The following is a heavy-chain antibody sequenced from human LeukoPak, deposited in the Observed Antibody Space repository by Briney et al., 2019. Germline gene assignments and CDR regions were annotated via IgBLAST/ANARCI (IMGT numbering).Heavy chain of an antibody. CDR3: VREGRCGGGSSCRFVS. CDR1: GYIFTNYF. D-gene: IGHD2-21*01. J-gene: IGHJ5*01. CDR2: VAPSDGLT. Sequence: ASVKLSCKTSGYIFTNYFMHWVRQAPGQGLEWMGAVAPSDGLTNYAQRFQGRVTKTRNTSTTTIYMDLSSLKSEDTAVYYCVREGRCGGGSSCRFVSWGQGTLVTVSS. V-gene: IGHV1-46*01.